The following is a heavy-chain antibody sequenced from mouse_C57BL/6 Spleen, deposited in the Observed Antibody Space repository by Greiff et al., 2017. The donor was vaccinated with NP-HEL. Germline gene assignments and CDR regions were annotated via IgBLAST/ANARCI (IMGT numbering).Heavy chain of an antibody. CDR1: GYTFTSYW. CDR3: ARADDYDVEY. V-gene: IGHV1-69*01. Sequence: QVQLQQPGAELVMPGASVKLSCKASGYTFTSYWMHWVKQRPGQGLEWIGEIDPSDSYTNYNQKFKGKSTLTVDKSSSTAYMQLSSLTSEDSAVYYCARADDYDVEYWGQGTTLTVSS. D-gene: IGHD2-4*01. CDR2: IDPSDSYT. J-gene: IGHJ2*01.